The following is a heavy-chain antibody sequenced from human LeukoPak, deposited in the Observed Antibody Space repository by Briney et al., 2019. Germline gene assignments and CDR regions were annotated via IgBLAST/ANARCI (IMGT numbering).Heavy chain of an antibody. V-gene: IGHV1-69*04. D-gene: IGHD6-19*01. CDR1: GGTFSSYT. CDR3: ARDRSSGWYSWFDP. Sequence: SVKVSCKASGGTFSSYTISWVRQAPGQGLEWMGRIIPILGIANYAQKFQGRVTITADKSTSTAYMELSSLRSEDTAVYYCARDRSSGWYSWFDPWGQGTLVTVSS. J-gene: IGHJ5*02. CDR2: IIPILGIA.